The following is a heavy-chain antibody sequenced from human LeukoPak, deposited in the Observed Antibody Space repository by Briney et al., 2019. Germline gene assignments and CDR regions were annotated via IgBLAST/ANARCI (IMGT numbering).Heavy chain of an antibody. CDR2: INPNTGGT. CDR1: GYIFTGYY. V-gene: IGHV1-2*02. J-gene: IGHJ4*02. Sequence: ASVKVSCKASGYIFTGYYMHWVRQAPGQGLEWMGWINPNTGGTNYAQKFQGRVTMTRDTSISTAYMELSRLKSDDTAVYYCARAPSVGYSFDSWGQGTLVTVSS. D-gene: IGHD3-10*01. CDR3: ARAPSVGYSFDS.